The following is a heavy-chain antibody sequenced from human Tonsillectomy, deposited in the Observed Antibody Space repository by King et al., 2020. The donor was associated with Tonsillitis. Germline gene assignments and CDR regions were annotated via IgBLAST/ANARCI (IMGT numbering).Heavy chain of an antibody. CDR1: GGSISSSSYY. V-gene: IGHV4-39*02. J-gene: IGHJ3*02. CDR2: VYYSGSS. D-gene: IGHD3-22*01. CDR3: ARNDYYDSSAFDI. Sequence: QLQESGPGLVKPSETLSLTCSVSGGSISSSSYYWGWIHQPPGKGLEWIGSVYYSGSSYYNPSLKSRVTISVDTSKNHFSLKLSSVTAADTAVYYCARNDYYDSSAFDIWGQGTMVTVSS.